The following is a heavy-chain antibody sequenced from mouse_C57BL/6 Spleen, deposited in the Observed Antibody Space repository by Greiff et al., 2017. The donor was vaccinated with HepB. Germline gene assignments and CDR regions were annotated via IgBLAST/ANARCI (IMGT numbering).Heavy chain of an antibody. J-gene: IGHJ4*01. CDR1: GFTFSDYG. Sequence: EVQRVESGGGLVQPGGSLKLSCAASGFTFSDYGMAWVRQAPRKGPEWVAFISNLAFSIYYADTVTGRFTISRENAKNTLYLEMSSLGSEDTAMFYFARQCLYYANPYAMDYWGQGTSVTVSS. CDR3: ARQCLYYANPYAMDY. V-gene: IGHV5-15*01. CDR2: ISNLAFSI. D-gene: IGHD2-1*01.